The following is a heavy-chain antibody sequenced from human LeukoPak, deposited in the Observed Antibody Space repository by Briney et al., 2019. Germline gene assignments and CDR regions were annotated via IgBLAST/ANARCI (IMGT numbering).Heavy chain of an antibody. V-gene: IGHV3-30-3*01. D-gene: IGHD2-2*01. CDR2: ISYDGSNK. CDR1: GFTFSSYA. Sequence: GGSLRLSCAASGFTFSSYAMHWVRQAPGKGLEWVAVISYDGSNKYYADSVKGRLTISRDNSKNTLYLQMNSLRAEDMAVYYCARESAAFDYWGQGTLVTVSS. CDR3: ARESAAFDY. J-gene: IGHJ4*02.